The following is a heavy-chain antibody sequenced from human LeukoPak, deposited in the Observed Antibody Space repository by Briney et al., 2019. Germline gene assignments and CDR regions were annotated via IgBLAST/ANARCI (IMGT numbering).Heavy chain of an antibody. D-gene: IGHD3-3*01. J-gene: IGHJ3*02. V-gene: IGHV1-24*01. CDR1: GYTLTELS. CDR2: FDPEDGET. Sequence: ASVKVSCKVSGYTLTELSMHWVRQAPGKGLEWMGGFDPEDGETIYAQKFQGRVTMTEDTSTDTAYMELSSLRSEDTAVYYCATARPGYYDFWSGHWAFDIWGQGTMVTVSS. CDR3: ATARPGYYDFWSGHWAFDI.